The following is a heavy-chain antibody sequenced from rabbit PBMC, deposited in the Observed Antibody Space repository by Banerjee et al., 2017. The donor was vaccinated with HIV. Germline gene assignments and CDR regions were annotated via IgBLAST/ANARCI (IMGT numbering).Heavy chain of an antibody. CDR2: IYAGSSGST. Sequence: QSLEESGGDLVKPGASLTLTCTASGFSFSSSYWICWVRQAPGEGLEWIACIYAGSSGSTYYASWAKGRFTISKTSSTTVTLQMTSLTAADTATYFCARDLGSSGGYAIDLWGPGTLVTVS. V-gene: IGHV1S40*01. CDR3: ARDLGSSGGYAIDL. CDR1: GFSFSSSYW. J-gene: IGHJ4*01. D-gene: IGHD1-1*01.